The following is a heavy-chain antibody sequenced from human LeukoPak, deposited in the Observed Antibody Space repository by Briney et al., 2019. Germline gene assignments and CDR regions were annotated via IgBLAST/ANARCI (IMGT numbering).Heavy chain of an antibody. J-gene: IGHJ4*02. Sequence: SETLSLTCTVSGGSISSSSYYWGWIRQPPGKGLEWIGSIYYSGSTYYNPSLKSRVTISVDTSKNQFSLKLSSVTAADTAVYYCARDVGFGEFDYWGQGTLVTVSS. CDR1: GGSISSSSYY. V-gene: IGHV4-39*07. CDR2: IYYSGST. CDR3: ARDVGFGEFDY. D-gene: IGHD3-10*01.